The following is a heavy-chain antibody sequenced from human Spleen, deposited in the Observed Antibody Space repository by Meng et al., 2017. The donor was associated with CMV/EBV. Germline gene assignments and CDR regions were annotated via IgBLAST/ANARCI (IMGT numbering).Heavy chain of an antibody. D-gene: IGHD5-24*01. CDR2: ISSGSSHI. CDR1: GFTFSSYS. V-gene: IGHV3-21*01. CDR3: ADGYKTR. Sequence: LRLSCGASGFTFSSYSMHWVRQAPGKGLEWVSSISSGSSHIHYADSVKGRFTISRDNAKNSVYLQMNSLRAEDTAVYHCADGYKTRWGQGTLVTVSS. J-gene: IGHJ4*02.